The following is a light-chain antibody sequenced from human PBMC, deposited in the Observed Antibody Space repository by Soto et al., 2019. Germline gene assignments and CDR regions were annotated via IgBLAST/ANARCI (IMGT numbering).Light chain of an antibody. Sequence: QSALTQPASVSGSPGQSITISCTGTSSDVGGYNYVSWYQHNPGKAPKLLIYDVNSRPSGVSDRFSGSKSGNTASLTISGLQAEDEADYYCSSYTSSSTEVFGTGTKLTVL. CDR2: DVN. CDR1: SSDVGGYNY. V-gene: IGLV2-14*03. J-gene: IGLJ1*01. CDR3: SSYTSSSTEV.